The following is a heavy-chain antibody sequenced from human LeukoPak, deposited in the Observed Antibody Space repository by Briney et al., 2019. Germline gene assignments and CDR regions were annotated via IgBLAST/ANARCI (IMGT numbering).Heavy chain of an antibody. CDR2: IHYTGRT. CDR1: GASINTTNFY. J-gene: IGHJ5*02. V-gene: IGHV4-39*01. D-gene: IGHD3-10*01. Sequence: SETLSLTCTVSGASINTTNFYWAWIRQPPGKGLESIGNIHYTGRTYSNASLNSRVTISVDTSKNQFSLKLTSVSAADTVVYYCARQGSMTRGGYWLDPWGRGTLVIVSS. CDR3: ARQGSMTRGGYWLDP.